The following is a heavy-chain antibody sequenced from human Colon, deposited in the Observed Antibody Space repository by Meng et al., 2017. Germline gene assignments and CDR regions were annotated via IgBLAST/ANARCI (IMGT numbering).Heavy chain of an antibody. V-gene: IGHV6-1*01. D-gene: IGHD5-18*01. CDR3: ARDHGYSYGLPLDY. CDR2: TYYRSKWYN. CDR1: GDSVSSNTAA. Sequence: QVQLQQSGPGLVKPSQTLSLTCVIPGDSVSSNTAAWNWIRQSPSKGLEWLGRTYYRSKWYNEYAVSVKSRMTLNAETSKNQVSLQVNSVTPEDTAVYYCARDHGYSYGLPLDYWGQGILVTVSS. J-gene: IGHJ4*02.